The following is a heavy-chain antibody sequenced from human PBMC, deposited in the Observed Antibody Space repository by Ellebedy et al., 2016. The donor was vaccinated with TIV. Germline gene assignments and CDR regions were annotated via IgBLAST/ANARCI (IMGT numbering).Heavy chain of an antibody. Sequence: PGGSLRLSCAASGFTFSNAWMNWVRQAPGKGLEWVDRIKSKTDGGTTDYAAPVKGRFTISRDDSKNTLYLQMNSLKTEDTAVYYCTTDIGAGRDYWGQGTLVTVSS. CDR3: TTDIGAGRDY. CDR2: IKSKTDGGTT. J-gene: IGHJ4*02. CDR1: GFTFSNAW. D-gene: IGHD6-19*01. V-gene: IGHV3-15*07.